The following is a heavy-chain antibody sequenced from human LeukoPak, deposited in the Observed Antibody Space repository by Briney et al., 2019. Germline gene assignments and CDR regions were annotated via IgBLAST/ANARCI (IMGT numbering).Heavy chain of an antibody. CDR2: ISSGGSTI. CDR3: AREDYDILTGYDY. CDR1: GFTFSDYY. V-gene: IGHV3-11*01. D-gene: IGHD3-9*01. Sequence: PGGSLRLSCAASGFTFSDYYMSWIRQAPGKGLEWVSYISSGGSTIYYADSVKGRFTISRDNAKNSLYLQMNSLRAEDTAVYYCAREDYDILTGYDYWGQGTLVTVSS. J-gene: IGHJ4*02.